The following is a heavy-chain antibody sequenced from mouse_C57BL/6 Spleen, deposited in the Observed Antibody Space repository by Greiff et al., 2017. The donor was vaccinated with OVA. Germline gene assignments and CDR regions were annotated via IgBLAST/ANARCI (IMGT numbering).Heavy chain of an antibody. D-gene: IGHD3-3*01. J-gene: IGHJ1*03. CDR1: GYTFTSYW. CDR3: ARGGRGFWYFDV. Sequence: QVQLQQPGAELVKPGASVKLSCKASGYTFTSYWMQWVKQRPGQGLEWIGEIDPSDSYTNYNQKFKGKATLTVDTSSSTAYMQLSSLTSEDSAVYYCARGGRGFWYFDVWGTGTTVTVSS. CDR2: IDPSDSYT. V-gene: IGHV1-50*01.